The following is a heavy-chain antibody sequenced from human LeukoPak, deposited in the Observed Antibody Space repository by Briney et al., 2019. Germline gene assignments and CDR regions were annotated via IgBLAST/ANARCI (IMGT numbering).Heavy chain of an antibody. D-gene: IGHD3-16*02. CDR1: GGSFSGFF. Sequence: SETLSLTCAVYGGSFSGFFWSWIRQSPGKGLEWIGEINHSGSTNYNPSLKSRVTISIDTSKNQFSLELSSVTAADTAVYYCARHGIFVWGNYRSFDLWGRGTLVTVSS. J-gene: IGHJ2*01. CDR3: ARHGIFVWGNYRSFDL. V-gene: IGHV4-34*01. CDR2: INHSGST.